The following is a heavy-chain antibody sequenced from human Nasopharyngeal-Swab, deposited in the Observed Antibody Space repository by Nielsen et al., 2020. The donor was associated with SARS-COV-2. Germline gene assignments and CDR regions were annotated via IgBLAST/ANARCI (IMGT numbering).Heavy chain of an antibody. CDR2: IIPIFGTA. V-gene: IGHV1-69*13. CDR3: ARDRINCSGGNCDDY. J-gene: IGHJ4*02. Sequence: SVKVSCKASGGTFSSYAISWVRQAPGQGLEWMGGIIPIFGTANYAQKFQGRVTITADESTSTAYMELSSLRSEDTAVYYCARDRINCSGGNCDDYWGQGTLVTVSS. D-gene: IGHD2-15*01. CDR1: GGTFSSYA.